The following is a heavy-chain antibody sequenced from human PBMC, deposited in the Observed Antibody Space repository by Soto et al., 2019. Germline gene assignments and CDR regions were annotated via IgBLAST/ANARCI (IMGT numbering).Heavy chain of an antibody. V-gene: IGHV1-69*13. CDR2: IIPIFGTA. D-gene: IGHD5-12*01. CDR1: GYTFTSYG. Sequence: SVKVSCKASGYTFTSYGISWVRQAPGQGLEWMGGIIPIFGTANYAQKFQGRVTITADESTSTAYMELSSLRSEDTAVYYCARVGVRRGYSGYDGKYFDYWGQGTLVTVSS. J-gene: IGHJ4*02. CDR3: ARVGVRRGYSGYDGKYFDY.